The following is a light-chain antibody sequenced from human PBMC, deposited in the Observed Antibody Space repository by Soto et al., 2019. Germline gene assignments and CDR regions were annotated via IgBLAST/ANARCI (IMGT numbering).Light chain of an antibody. CDR2: GAS. CDR1: QSVSNK. Sequence: EMVMTQSPATLSVSLGERATLSCRASQSVSNKLVWYQQKPGQAPRLLIYGASTRATGIPTRFSGSGSETEFALTISGQQSEAFAVYYWQQNDQGWTFCQGPKVEIK. J-gene: IGKJ1*01. V-gene: IGKV3-15*01. CDR3: QQNDQGWT.